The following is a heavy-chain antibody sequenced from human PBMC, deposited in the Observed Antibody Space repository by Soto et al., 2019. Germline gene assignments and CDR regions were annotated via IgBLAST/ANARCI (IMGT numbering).Heavy chain of an antibody. CDR2: IYTSGST. Sequence: SETLYLTCTVSGGSISSYYWSWIRQPAGKGLEWIGRIYTSGSTNYNPSLKSRVTMSVDTSKNQFSLKLSSVTAADTAVYYCARDHSGSYQSEPFDDWGQGTLVTVSS. J-gene: IGHJ4*02. V-gene: IGHV4-4*07. CDR1: GGSISSYY. D-gene: IGHD1-26*01. CDR3: ARDHSGSYQSEPFDD.